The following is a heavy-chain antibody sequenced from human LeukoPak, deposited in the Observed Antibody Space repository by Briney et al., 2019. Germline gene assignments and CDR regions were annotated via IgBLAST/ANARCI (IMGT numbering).Heavy chain of an antibody. CDR2: INHSGST. CDR3: ARMSPRLRRLTVTTSKGFDY. V-gene: IGHV4-34*01. D-gene: IGHD4-17*01. Sequence: SETLSLTCAVYGGSFSVYHWRWIRQPPGKGLEWIGEINHSGSTNYIPSLKSRVTISIDTSKNQFSLKLSSVTAADTAVYYCARMSPRLRRLTVTTSKGFDYWGQGTLVTVSS. J-gene: IGHJ4*02. CDR1: GGSFSVYH.